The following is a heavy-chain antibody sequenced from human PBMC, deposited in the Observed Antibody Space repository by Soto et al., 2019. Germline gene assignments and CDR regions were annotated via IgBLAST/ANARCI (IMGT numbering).Heavy chain of an antibody. CDR3: ARNHPLYQKRKYSGSSNYYYYYGMDV. CDR1: GYSISSGYY. J-gene: IGHJ6*02. D-gene: IGHD1-26*01. CDR2: IYHSGST. Sequence: SETLSLTCAVSGYSISSGYYWGWIRQPPGKGLEWIGSIYHSGSTYYNPSLKSRVTISVDTSKNQFSLKLSSVTAADTAVYYCARNHPLYQKRKYSGSSNYYYYYGMDVWGQGTTVTVSS. V-gene: IGHV4-38-2*01.